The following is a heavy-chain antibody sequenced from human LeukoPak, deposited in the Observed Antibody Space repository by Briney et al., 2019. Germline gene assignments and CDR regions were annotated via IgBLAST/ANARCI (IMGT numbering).Heavy chain of an antibody. V-gene: IGHV1-2*02. CDR3: ARIKWAAAND. D-gene: IGHD6-13*01. Sequence: ASVTVSCKASGYTFTGYYLHWVRQAPGQGLEWMGWINPNSGDTNYAQKFQGRVTMTRDTSISTAYLELSSLRSDDTAVYYCARIKWAAANDWGRGTLVTVYS. J-gene: IGHJ4*02. CDR1: GYTFTGYY. CDR2: INPNSGDT.